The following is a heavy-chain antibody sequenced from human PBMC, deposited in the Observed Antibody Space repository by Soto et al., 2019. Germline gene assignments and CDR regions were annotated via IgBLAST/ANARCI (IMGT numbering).Heavy chain of an antibody. CDR1: GFTFSRYW. CDR2: IKQDGSEK. V-gene: IGHV3-7*05. CDR3: AREARITIFGVVKGSYSNY. J-gene: IGHJ4*02. Sequence: GGSLRLSCAASGFTFSRYWVNWVRQAPGKGLEWVANIKQDGSEKYYVASVKGRFTISRDNAKNSLYLQMNSLRAEDTAVYYCAREARITIFGVVKGSYSNYWGQRTLVTV. D-gene: IGHD3-3*01.